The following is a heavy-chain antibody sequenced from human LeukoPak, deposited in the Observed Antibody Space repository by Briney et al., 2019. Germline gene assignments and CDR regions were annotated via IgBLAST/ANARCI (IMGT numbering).Heavy chain of an antibody. J-gene: IGHJ4*02. Sequence: SETLSLTSTGSAGSISSYYWSWIRQPPGKGLEWIGYIYYSGSTNYNPSLKSRVTISVDTSKNQFSLKLSSVTAADTAVYYCARGGGLYCSSTSCSIDYWGQGTLVTVSS. V-gene: IGHV4-59*01. D-gene: IGHD2-2*01. CDR1: AGSISSYY. CDR3: ARGGGLYCSSTSCSIDY. CDR2: IYYSGST.